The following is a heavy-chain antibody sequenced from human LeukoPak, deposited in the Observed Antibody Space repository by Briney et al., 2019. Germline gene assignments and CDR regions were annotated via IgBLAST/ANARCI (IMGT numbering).Heavy chain of an antibody. CDR1: GYTFTGYY. CDR3: ARITDTATVTTWFDP. Sequence: ASVKVSCKASGYTFTGYYMHWVRQAPGQGLEWMGWINPNSGGTNYAQKFQGRVTMTRDTSISTAYMELSRLRSDDTAVYYCARITDTATVTTWFDPWGQGTLVTVSS. J-gene: IGHJ5*02. D-gene: IGHD5-18*01. CDR2: INPNSGGT. V-gene: IGHV1-2*02.